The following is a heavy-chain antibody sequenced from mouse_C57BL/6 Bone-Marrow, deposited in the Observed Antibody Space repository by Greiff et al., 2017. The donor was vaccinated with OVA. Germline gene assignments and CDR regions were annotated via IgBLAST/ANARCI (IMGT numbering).Heavy chain of an antibody. Sequence: VQLKESGGDLVKPGGSLKLSCAASGFTFSSYGMSWVRQTPDKRLEWVATISSGGSYTYYPDSVKGRFTISRDNAKNTLYLQMSSLKSEDTAMYYCASHYGSSSYYFDYWGQGTTLTVSS. CDR3: ASHYGSSSYYFDY. V-gene: IGHV5-6*01. CDR2: ISSGGSYT. J-gene: IGHJ2*01. CDR1: GFTFSSYG. D-gene: IGHD1-1*01.